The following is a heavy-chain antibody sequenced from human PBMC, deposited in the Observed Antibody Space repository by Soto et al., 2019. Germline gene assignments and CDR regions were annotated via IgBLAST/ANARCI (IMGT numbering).Heavy chain of an antibody. Sequence: QVQLQESGPGLVKPSQTLSLTCTVSGGSISSGGYYWSWIRQHPGKGLEWIGYIYYSGSTYYNPSLKSRVTMSVDTSENQFSLRLSSVTAADTAVYHCARKDSGYGDYMDVWGKGTTVTVSS. CDR1: GGSISSGGYY. J-gene: IGHJ6*03. CDR3: ARKDSGYGDYMDV. V-gene: IGHV4-31*03. CDR2: IYYSGST. D-gene: IGHD5-12*01.